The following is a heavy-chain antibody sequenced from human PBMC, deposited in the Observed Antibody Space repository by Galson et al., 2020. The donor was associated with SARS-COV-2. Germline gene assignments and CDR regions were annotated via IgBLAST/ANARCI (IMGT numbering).Heavy chain of an antibody. Sequence: SETLSLTCTVSGGSVSSFSYYWGWIRQPPGKGLEWIGSIFHSGGTYYNPSLKSRVTISVDTSENLFSLKLTSVTAADTAVYFCARAGYSGYDFDDWGQGTLVTVSS. V-gene: IGHV4-39*07. CDR3: ARAGYSGYDFDD. D-gene: IGHD5-12*01. J-gene: IGHJ4*02. CDR2: IFHSGGT. CDR1: GGSVSSFSYY.